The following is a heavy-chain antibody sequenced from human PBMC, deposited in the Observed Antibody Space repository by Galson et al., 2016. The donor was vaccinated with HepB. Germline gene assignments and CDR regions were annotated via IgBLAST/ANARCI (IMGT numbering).Heavy chain of an antibody. Sequence: SLRLSCAASGFTFSMYGMSWVRQAPGKGLEWVSSIGGSRGNTYYADFVKGRFTISRDNSKNTVYLQMSSLRVDDTAVYYCAKVGWREYDGYWGQGTLVTVSS. D-gene: IGHD3-10*01. CDR2: IGGSRGNT. CDR3: AKVGWREYDGY. J-gene: IGHJ4*02. CDR1: GFTFSMYG. V-gene: IGHV3-23*01.